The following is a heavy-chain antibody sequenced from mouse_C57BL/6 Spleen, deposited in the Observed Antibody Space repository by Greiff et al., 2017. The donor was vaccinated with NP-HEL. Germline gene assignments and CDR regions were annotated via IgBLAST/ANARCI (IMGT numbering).Heavy chain of an antibody. Sequence: VQLQQSGPELVKPGASVKISCKASGYAFSSSWMNWVKQRPGKGLEWIGRIYPGDGDTNYNGKFKGKATLTADKSSSTAYMQLSSLTSEDSAVYFCTPGSSFYFDYWGQGTTLTVSS. V-gene: IGHV1-82*01. D-gene: IGHD1-1*01. J-gene: IGHJ2*01. CDR2: IYPGDGDT. CDR3: TPGSSFYFDY. CDR1: GYAFSSSW.